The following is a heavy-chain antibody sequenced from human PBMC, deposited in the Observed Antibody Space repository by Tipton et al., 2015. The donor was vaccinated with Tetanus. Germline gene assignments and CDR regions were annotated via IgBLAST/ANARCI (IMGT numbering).Heavy chain of an antibody. V-gene: IGHV4-39*01. D-gene: IGHD3-22*01. CDR2: IYYSGST. J-gene: IGHJ3*02. Sequence: TLSLTCAVYGGSFSGYYWGWIRQPPGKGLEWIGSIYYSGSTYYNPSLASRVTMSVDTSKIQFSLKVSSVTAADTAVYYCARLSSSANDAHAFDIWGQGTMVTVSS. CDR3: ARLSSSANDAHAFDI. CDR1: GGSFSGYY.